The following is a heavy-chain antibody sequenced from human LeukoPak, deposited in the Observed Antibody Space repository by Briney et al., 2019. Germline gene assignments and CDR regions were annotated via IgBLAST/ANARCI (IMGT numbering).Heavy chain of an antibody. CDR1: GYSFTDYW. D-gene: IGHD1-1*01. CDR2: IYPGDSDA. V-gene: IGHV5-51*01. Sequence: GESLKISCKGSGYSFTDYWIGWVRQMPGKGLEWMGVIYPGDSDARYSPSFQGQVTISADKSIRTAYLQWSSLKASDSAIYYCARKYTITTKFDYWGQGTLVTVSS. J-gene: IGHJ4*02. CDR3: ARKYTITTKFDY.